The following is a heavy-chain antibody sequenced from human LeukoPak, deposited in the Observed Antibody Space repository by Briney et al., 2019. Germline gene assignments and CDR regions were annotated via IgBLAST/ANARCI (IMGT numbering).Heavy chain of an antibody. J-gene: IGHJ4*02. Sequence: SVKVSCKASRGTFSSYAISWVRQAPGQGLEWMGRIIPILGIANYAQKFQGRVTITVDKSTSTAYMELRSLRSDDTAVYYCAREGLGELTLDCWGQGTLVTVSS. D-gene: IGHD3-16*01. CDR2: IIPILGIA. CDR3: AREGLGELTLDC. V-gene: IGHV1-69*04. CDR1: RGTFSSYA.